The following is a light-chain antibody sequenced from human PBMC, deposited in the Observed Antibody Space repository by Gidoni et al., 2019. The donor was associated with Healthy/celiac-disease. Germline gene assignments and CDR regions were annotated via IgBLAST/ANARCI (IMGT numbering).Light chain of an antibody. J-gene: IGKJ2*01. Sequence: DIQMTQSPSTLSASVGDRVTITCRASQSISSWLAWYQQKPGKAPKLLIYDASSLESGVPSRFSGSGSGTEFTLTISSLQPDDFATYYCQQYNSPGYTFXQXTKLXIK. CDR1: QSISSW. V-gene: IGKV1-5*01. CDR2: DAS. CDR3: QQYNSPGYT.